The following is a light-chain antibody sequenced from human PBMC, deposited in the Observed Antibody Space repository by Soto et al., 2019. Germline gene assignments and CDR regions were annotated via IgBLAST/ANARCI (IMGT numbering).Light chain of an antibody. Sequence: QSALTQPGSVSGSPRQSITISCTGTSSDVGSYNLVSWYQHHPGKAPKLLIYEVSKRPSGVSNRFSGSKSGNTASLTVSGLQTADEAHYFCCSYVGSGNLLFGGRTKLTVL. V-gene: IGLV2-23*02. CDR1: SSDVGSYNL. CDR3: CSYVGSGNLL. CDR2: EVS. J-gene: IGLJ2*01.